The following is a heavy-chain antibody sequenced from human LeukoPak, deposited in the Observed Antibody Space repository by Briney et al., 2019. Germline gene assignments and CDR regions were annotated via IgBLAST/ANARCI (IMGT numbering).Heavy chain of an antibody. D-gene: IGHD3-16*01. CDR2: ISYDGSNK. J-gene: IGHJ4*02. V-gene: IGHV3-30-3*01. CDR1: GFTFSSYA. Sequence: GGSLRLSCAASGFTFSSYAMHWVRQAPGKGLEWVAVISYDGSNKYYADSVKGRFTISRDNAKDTLYLEMNSLRAEDTALYYCARRSPLGGFYDYWGQGTLVTVSS. CDR3: ARRSPLGGFYDY.